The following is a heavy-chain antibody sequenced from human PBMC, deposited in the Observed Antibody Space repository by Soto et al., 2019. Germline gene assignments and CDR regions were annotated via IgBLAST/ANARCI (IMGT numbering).Heavy chain of an antibody. V-gene: IGHV4-34*01. Sequence: QVQLQQWGAGLLKPSETLSLTCAVYGGSFSGYYWSWIRQPPGKGLEWIGEINHSGSTNYNPSLRSRVTISVDTSKNQFSLKLSSVTAADTAVYYCARRRIAAAVERGSRIDYWGQGTLVTVSS. D-gene: IGHD6-13*01. CDR1: GGSFSGYY. J-gene: IGHJ4*02. CDR2: INHSGST. CDR3: ARRRIAAAVERGSRIDY.